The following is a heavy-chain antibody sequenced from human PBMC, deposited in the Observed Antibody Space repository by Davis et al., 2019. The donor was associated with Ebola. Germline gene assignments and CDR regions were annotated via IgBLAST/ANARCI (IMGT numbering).Heavy chain of an antibody. D-gene: IGHD3-22*01. Sequence: GESLKISCAASGFPFSSFAMSWVRQAPGKGLEWVSGISGSGAGRFYADSVKGRFTISRDNSKNTLYLQMNNLRAEDTAIYYCAKDDYYDNSGYYFYFDLWGQGTLVTVSS. J-gene: IGHJ4*02. CDR1: GFPFSSFA. CDR3: AKDDYYDNSGYYFYFDL. CDR2: ISGSGAGR. V-gene: IGHV3-23*01.